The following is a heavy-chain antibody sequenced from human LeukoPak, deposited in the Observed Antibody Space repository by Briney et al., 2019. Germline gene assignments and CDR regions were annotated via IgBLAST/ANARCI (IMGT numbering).Heavy chain of an antibody. CDR1: GYTFSNYG. CDR3: ARDLAFPGSYGSAEFYFDF. V-gene: IGHV1-18*01. CDR2: ISGQTGRT. Sequence: ASVKLSCKASGYTFSNYGISWVRQATGRGLEWMGWISGQTGRTKQAQKFQGRITLTTDSATNTAYMELRSLTSDDTAVYYCARDLAFPGSYGSAEFYFDFWGQGALVTVSS. J-gene: IGHJ4*02. D-gene: IGHD1-26*01.